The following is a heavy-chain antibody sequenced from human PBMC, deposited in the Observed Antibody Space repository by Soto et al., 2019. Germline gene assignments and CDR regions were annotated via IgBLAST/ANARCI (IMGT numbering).Heavy chain of an antibody. D-gene: IGHD3-10*01. Sequence: PGGSLRLSCAASGFTFSSYAMSWVRQAPGKGLEWVSAISGSGGSTYYADSVKGRFTISRDNSKNTLYLQMNSLRAEDTAVYYCAKLPGFELLWFGAPLFDYWGQGTLVTVSS. J-gene: IGHJ4*02. CDR2: ISGSGGST. CDR1: GFTFSSYA. CDR3: AKLPGFELLWFGAPLFDY. V-gene: IGHV3-23*01.